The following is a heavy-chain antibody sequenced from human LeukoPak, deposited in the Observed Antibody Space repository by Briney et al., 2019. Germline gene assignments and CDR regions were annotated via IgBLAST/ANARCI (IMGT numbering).Heavy chain of an antibody. CDR2: ISWNSGSI. J-gene: IGHJ4*02. CDR3: AKGVEMATILARFDY. D-gene: IGHD5-12*01. CDR1: GFTFDDYA. Sequence: GGSLRLSCAASGFTFDDYAMHWVRQAPGMGLEWVSGISWNSGSIGYADSVKGRFTISRDNAKNSLYLQMNSLRAEDTALYYCAKGVEMATILARFDYWGQGTLVTVSS. V-gene: IGHV3-9*01.